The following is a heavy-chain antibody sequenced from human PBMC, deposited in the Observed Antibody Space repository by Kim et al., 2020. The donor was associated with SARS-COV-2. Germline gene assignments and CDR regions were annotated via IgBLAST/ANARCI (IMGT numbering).Heavy chain of an antibody. CDR1: GGSISSYY. D-gene: IGHD3-10*01. V-gene: IGHV4-59*01. CDR3: ASSRGGSGSYYPSWYFDL. Sequence: SETLSLTCTVSGGSISSYYWSWIRQPPGKGLEWIGYIYYSGSTNYNPSLKSRVTISVDTSKNQFSLKLSSVTAADTAVYYCASSRGGSGSYYPSWYFDLWGRGTLVTVSS. J-gene: IGHJ2*01. CDR2: IYYSGST.